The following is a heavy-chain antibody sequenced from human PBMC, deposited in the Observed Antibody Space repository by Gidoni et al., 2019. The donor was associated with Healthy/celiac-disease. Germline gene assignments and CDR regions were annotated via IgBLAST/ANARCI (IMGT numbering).Heavy chain of an antibody. J-gene: IGHJ4*02. CDR3: AKDRVTMGKRPLGYFDY. CDR1: GFTFSSYA. D-gene: IGHD3-10*01. V-gene: IGHV3-23*01. Sequence: VQLLESGGGLVQPGGSLRLSCAASGFTFSSYAMSWVRQAPGKGLEGVSAISGSGGSTYYADSVKGRFTISRDNSKNTLYLQMNSLRAEDTAVYYCAKDRVTMGKRPLGYFDYWGQGTLVTVSS. CDR2: ISGSGGST.